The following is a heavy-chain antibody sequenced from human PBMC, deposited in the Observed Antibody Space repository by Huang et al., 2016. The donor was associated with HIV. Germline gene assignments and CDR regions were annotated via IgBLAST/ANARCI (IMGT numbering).Heavy chain of an antibody. CDR1: GSSISSSYY. J-gene: IGHJ4*02. D-gene: IGHD1-20*01. CDR2: IYYSVNI. CDR3: ARPLTGTTALGY. V-gene: IGHV4-39*01. Sequence: QLQLQESGPGLVKPSETLSLTCTVSGSSISSSYYGGWIRQPPGKGLEWIGNIYYSVNISYNPSLKSRVTISVDTSKNHISLKVDSVTAADTAVYYCARPLTGTTALGYWGQGTLVTVSS.